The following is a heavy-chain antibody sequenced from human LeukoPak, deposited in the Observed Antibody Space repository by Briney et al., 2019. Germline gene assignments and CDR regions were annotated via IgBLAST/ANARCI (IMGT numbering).Heavy chain of an antibody. CDR3: AREESSGWYWYFDL. J-gene: IGHJ2*01. D-gene: IGHD6-19*01. CDR1: GGSFSGYY. Sequence: PSETLSLTCAVYGGSFSGYYWSWIRQPPGKGLEWIGEINHSGSTNYNPSLKSRVTIPVDTSKNQFSLKLSSVTAADTAVYYCAREESSGWYWYFDLWGRGTLVTVSS. CDR2: INHSGST. V-gene: IGHV4-34*01.